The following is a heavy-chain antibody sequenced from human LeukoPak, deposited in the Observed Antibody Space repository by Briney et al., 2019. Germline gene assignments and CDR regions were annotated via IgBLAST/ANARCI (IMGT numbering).Heavy chain of an antibody. D-gene: IGHD1-1*01. CDR3: ERDHNYAFDK. Sequence: PGGSLRLSCAASGFTFSSYWMSWVRQAPGKGLEWVDNIKQDGSEKYYVDSVKGRFTISRDNAKNSLYLQMNSLRAEDTAVYYCERDHNYAFDKWGQGTLVSVAS. J-gene: IGHJ4*02. V-gene: IGHV3-7*01. CDR1: GFTFSSYW. CDR2: IKQDGSEK.